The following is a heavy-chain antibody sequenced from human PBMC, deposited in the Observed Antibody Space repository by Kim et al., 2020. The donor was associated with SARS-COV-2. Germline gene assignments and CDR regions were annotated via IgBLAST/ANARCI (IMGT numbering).Heavy chain of an antibody. CDR3: ARDQGSSYFDY. CDR2: T. Sequence: TYYNPSLKSRVTISVDTSKNQFSLKLSSVTAADTAVYYCARDQGSSYFDYWGQGTLVTVSS. V-gene: IGHV4-31*02. J-gene: IGHJ4*02. D-gene: IGHD6-13*01.